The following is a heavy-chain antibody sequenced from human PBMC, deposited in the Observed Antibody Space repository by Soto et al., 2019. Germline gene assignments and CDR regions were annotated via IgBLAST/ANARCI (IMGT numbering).Heavy chain of an antibody. Sequence: SETLSLTCAVYGGSFSGYYWSWIRQPPGKGLEWIGEINHSGSTNYNPSLKSRVTISVDTSKNQFSLKLSSVTAADTAVYYCARGNTDYSSGGNEFYTCCQGNLVTVSS. CDR1: GGSFSGYY. V-gene: IGHV4-34*01. CDR2: INHSGST. J-gene: IGHJ5*02. D-gene: IGHD6-19*01. CDR3: ARGNTDYSSGGNEFYT.